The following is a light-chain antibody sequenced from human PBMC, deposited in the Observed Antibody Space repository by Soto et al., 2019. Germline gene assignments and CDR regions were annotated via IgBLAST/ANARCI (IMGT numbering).Light chain of an antibody. V-gene: IGKV3-20*01. J-gene: IGKJ2*01. CDR2: GAS. CDR3: QQYDNSPRP. CDR1: QSVGSSY. Sequence: EIVLTQSPGRLSLSPGERVTLSCRASQSVGSSYLAWYQQKPGQAPRLVIYGASRRATGIPDRFSGSGSGTDFTLTISRLEPEDFAVYYCQQYDNSPRPFGQGTKLEIK.